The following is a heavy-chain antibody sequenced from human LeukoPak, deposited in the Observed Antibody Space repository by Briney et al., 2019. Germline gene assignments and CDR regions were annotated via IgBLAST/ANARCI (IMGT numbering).Heavy chain of an antibody. CDR1: GFTFSSYT. D-gene: IGHD6-13*01. V-gene: IGHV3-23*01. CDR3: AKKRAYSSSWPSFDY. Sequence: GGSLRLSCAASGFTFSSYTMSCVRQAPGKGLEWVSAISGSGGSTYYADSVKGRFTISRGNSKNTLYLQMNSLRAEDTAVYYCAKKRAYSSSWPSFDYWGQGTLVTVSS. J-gene: IGHJ4*02. CDR2: ISGSGGST.